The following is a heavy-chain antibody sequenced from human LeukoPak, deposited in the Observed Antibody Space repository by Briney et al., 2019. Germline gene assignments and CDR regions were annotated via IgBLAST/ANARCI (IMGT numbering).Heavy chain of an antibody. V-gene: IGHV4-61*02. CDR2: IYTSGST. J-gene: IGHJ6*03. Sequence: PAQTLSLTCTVSGGSISSGSYYWSWILQPAGKGLEWIGRIYTSGSTNYNPSLKSRVTISVDTSKNQFSLKLSSVTAADTAVYYCARGGVGSGWDSDYYYMDVWGKGTTVTISS. CDR3: ARGGVGSGWDSDYYYMDV. CDR1: GGSISSGSYY. D-gene: IGHD6-19*01.